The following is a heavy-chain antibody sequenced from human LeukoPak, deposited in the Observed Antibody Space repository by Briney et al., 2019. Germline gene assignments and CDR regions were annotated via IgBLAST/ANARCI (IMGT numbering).Heavy chain of an antibody. CDR2: IYSGGST. CDR3: AGSSSSNFDY. Sequence: GGSLRLSCAASGFTFSNAWMSWVRQAPGKGLEWVSVIYSGGSTYYADSVKGRFTISRDNSKNTLYLQMNSLRAEDTAVYYCAGSSSSNFDYWGQGTLVTVSS. V-gene: IGHV3-53*01. J-gene: IGHJ4*02. D-gene: IGHD6-6*01. CDR1: GFTFSNAW.